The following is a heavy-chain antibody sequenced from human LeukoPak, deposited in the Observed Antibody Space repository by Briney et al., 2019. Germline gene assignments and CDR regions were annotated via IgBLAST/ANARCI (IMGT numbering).Heavy chain of an antibody. D-gene: IGHD6-19*01. J-gene: IGHJ4*02. CDR1: GYTCTGYY. Sequence: GASVKVSCKASGYTCTGYYMHWVRQAPGQGLEWMGWINPNSGDTNYAQKFQGRVTMTRDTSISTAYMELSRLRSDDTAVYYCARDRTRTGYSSGWYHDYWGQGTLVTVSS. CDR2: INPNSGDT. CDR3: ARDRTRTGYSSGWYHDY. V-gene: IGHV1-2*02.